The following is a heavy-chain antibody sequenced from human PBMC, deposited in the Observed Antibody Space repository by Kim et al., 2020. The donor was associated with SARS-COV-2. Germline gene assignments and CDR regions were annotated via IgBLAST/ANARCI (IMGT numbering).Heavy chain of an antibody. CDR1: GGSISDHY. V-gene: IGHV4-59*11. CDR3: ARDQTXGWPLYFGL. Sequence: SETLSLTCTVSGGSISDHYWSWIRQSPGKGLXWIGYXSHRGSTKYNPSLRSRATQSLDTSXNQFAXSLNLTSVTAADTAVYYCARDQTXGWPLYFGLWGQGTLVTVSA. D-gene: IGHD6-19*01. J-gene: IGHJ4*02. CDR2: XSHRGST.